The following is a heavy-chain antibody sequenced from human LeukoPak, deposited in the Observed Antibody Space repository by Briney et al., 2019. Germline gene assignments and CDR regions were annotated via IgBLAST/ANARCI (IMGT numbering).Heavy chain of an antibody. V-gene: IGHV3-13*01. D-gene: IGHD1-1*01. CDR3: ARGPPRGKYYYMDV. Sequence: GGSLRLSCAASGFTFSSFDMHWVRQPTGQGLEWVSTIGTASDTYYPGSVEGRFTLSRGNAKNSLYLQMNSLTAGDTAVYYCARGPPRGKYYYMDVWGRGTTVTVSS. CDR2: IGTASDT. J-gene: IGHJ6*03. CDR1: GFTFSSFD.